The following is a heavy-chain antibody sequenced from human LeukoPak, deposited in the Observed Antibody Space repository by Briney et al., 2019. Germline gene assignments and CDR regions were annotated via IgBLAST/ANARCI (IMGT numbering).Heavy chain of an antibody. V-gene: IGHV3-9*01. CDR2: ISWNSGSI. D-gene: IGHD3-16*01. CDR3: AKGHDYDYVVKGNYFYY. Sequence: GGSLRLSCAASGFTFDDYAMHWVRQAPGKGLEWVSGISWNSGSIDYADSVNGRFTISRDNAKDSLYLQMNSLRAEDTALYYCAKGHDYDYVVKGNYFYYWGQGALVTVSS. CDR1: GFTFDDYA. J-gene: IGHJ4*02.